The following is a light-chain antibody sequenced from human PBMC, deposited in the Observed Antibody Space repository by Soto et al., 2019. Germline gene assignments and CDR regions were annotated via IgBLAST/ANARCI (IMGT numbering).Light chain of an antibody. Sequence: EIVLTWFRASLSLNQEERATLSCRASESISTYLGWYQQKPGQAPRPLIYDASNWATGIPARFSGSGSGTEFTLTISSLEPEDSAVYFCQQRSSGVTFGQGTRLEIK. V-gene: IGKV3-11*01. CDR3: QQRSSGVT. J-gene: IGKJ5*01. CDR2: DAS. CDR1: ESISTY.